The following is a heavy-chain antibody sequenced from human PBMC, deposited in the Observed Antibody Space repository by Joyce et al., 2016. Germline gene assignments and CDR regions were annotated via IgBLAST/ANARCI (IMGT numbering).Heavy chain of an antibody. CDR2: INTDGSST. Sequence: EVQLVESGGGLVQPGGSLRLSRAASGFSFSGYWIHWVRQAPGKGLVWVSRINTDGSSTRFADSVKGRFTISRDNAKNTLYLQMNSLRAEVTAVYYCVRGISARPGGPNWFDPWGQGTLVTVSS. V-gene: IGHV3-74*01. CDR3: VRGISARPGGPNWFDP. J-gene: IGHJ5*02. CDR1: GFSFSGYW. D-gene: IGHD6-6*01.